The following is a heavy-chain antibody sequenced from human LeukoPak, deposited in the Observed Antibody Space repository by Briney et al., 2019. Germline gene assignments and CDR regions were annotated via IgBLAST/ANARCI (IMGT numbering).Heavy chain of an antibody. V-gene: IGHV4-59*08. Sequence: SETLSLTCTVSGGSISSYYWSWIRQPPGKGLEWIGYVYYSGSTNYNPSLKSRVTISVDTSKNQFSLKLSSVTAADTAVYYCARVNYYDSSGLYFDYWGQGTLVTVSS. J-gene: IGHJ4*02. D-gene: IGHD3-22*01. CDR2: VYYSGST. CDR1: GGSISSYY. CDR3: ARVNYYDSSGLYFDY.